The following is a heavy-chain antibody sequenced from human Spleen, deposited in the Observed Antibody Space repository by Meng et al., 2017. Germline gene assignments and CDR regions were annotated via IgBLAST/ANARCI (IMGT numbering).Heavy chain of an antibody. Sequence: AWGPGLVNPSGTLSLTCAVSGGSISSTKWWNWVRQTPGKGLEWIGEIYHSESTNYNPSLKSRVTMSVDGSKNQFSLKLTSVTAADTAVYYCASYNSGWPQFDSWGQGTLVTVSS. CDR3: ASYNSGWPQFDS. CDR2: IYHSEST. D-gene: IGHD6-19*01. V-gene: IGHV4-4*02. J-gene: IGHJ4*02. CDR1: GGSISSTKW.